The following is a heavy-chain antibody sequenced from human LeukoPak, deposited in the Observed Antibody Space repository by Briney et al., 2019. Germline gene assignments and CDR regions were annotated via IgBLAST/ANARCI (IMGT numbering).Heavy chain of an antibody. CDR3: ARDAQRGFDYSNSLKN. D-gene: IGHD4-11*01. V-gene: IGHV3-33*01. CDR2: IWSDATNR. Sequence: GGSLRLSCAASGFILCHHGMHWVRQAPGKGLEWVAVIWSDATNRFYADSVKGRFTISRDNSQNTVSLQMSSLRVKDTAIYYCARDAQRGFDYSNSLKNWGHGTLVTVSS. J-gene: IGHJ4*01. CDR1: GFILCHHG.